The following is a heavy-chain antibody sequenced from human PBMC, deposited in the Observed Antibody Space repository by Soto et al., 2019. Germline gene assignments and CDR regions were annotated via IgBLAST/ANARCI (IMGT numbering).Heavy chain of an antibody. D-gene: IGHD3-10*01. CDR2: ISGSGGST. CDR3: AKVRGFNCYYGMDV. CDR1: GFTFSSYA. Sequence: PGGSLRLSCAASGFTFSSYAMNWVRQAPGKGLEWVSGISGSGGSTHYADSVKGRFTISRDNSKKTLYVQMNSLRAEDTAVYYCAKVRGFNCYYGMDVWGQGTTVTVSS. J-gene: IGHJ6*02. V-gene: IGHV3-23*01.